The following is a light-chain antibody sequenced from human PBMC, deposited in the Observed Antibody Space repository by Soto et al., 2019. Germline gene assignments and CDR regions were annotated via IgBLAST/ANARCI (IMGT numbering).Light chain of an antibody. CDR3: CSFASSSTYV. Sequence: QSALTQPASVSGSPGQSITISCTGTSSDVGGYDYVSWYQRHPGKAPELMIYDVVNRPSWVSNRFSGSKSGNQASLTISGLQAEGEADYYCCSFASSSTYVFGPGTKLPV. J-gene: IGLJ1*01. V-gene: IGLV2-14*01. CDR2: DVV. CDR1: SSDVGGYDY.